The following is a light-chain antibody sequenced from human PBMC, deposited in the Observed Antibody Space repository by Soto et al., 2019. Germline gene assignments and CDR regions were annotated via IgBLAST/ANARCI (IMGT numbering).Light chain of an antibody. V-gene: IGKV3-20*01. J-gene: IGKJ1*01. CDR1: QSVSSSF. CDR2: GAS. CDR3: QQYGSSPS. Sequence: EIVLTQSPGTLSLSPGESATLSCRASQSVSSSFLAWYQQKPGQAPRLLIYGASTRATGIPDRFSGSLSGTGFTVTISRLEAEDSALYYCQQYGSSPSFGQGTKVEIK.